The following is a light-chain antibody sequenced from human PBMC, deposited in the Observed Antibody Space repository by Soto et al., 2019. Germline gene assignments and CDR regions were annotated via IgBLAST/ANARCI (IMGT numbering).Light chain of an antibody. J-gene: IGLJ3*02. CDR1: SGHSSYA. V-gene: IGLV4-69*01. CDR3: QTWGTGIPV. Sequence: QPVLTQSPSASASLGASVKLTCTLSSGHSSYAIAWHQQQPEKGPRYLMKLNSDGSHSKGDGIPDRFSGSSSGAERYLTISRLQSEDEADYYCQTWGTGIPVFGGGTKVTVL. CDR2: LNSDGSH.